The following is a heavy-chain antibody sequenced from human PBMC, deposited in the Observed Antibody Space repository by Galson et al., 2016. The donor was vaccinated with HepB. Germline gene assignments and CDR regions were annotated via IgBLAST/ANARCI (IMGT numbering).Heavy chain of an antibody. CDR1: GASINSSNW. D-gene: IGHD2-2*01. V-gene: IGHV4-4*02. Sequence: SETLSLTCAVSGASINSSNWWTWVRQAPGKGLEWIGEIYHTGTSNNNPSLLSRFTMSIDNSRNHFSLNLNSVTAADTAVYYCARASVVPVARMVLDSWGQGILVTVSS. CDR3: ARASVVPVARMVLDS. J-gene: IGHJ5*01. CDR2: IYHTGTS.